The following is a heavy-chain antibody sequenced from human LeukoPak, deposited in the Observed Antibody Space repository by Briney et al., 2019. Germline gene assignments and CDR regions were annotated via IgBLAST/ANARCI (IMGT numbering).Heavy chain of an antibody. CDR1: GFTFSSYA. CDR3: ARDHDFWSGGGY. CDR2: ISGSGGST. J-gene: IGHJ4*02. V-gene: IGHV3-23*01. Sequence: GGSLRLSCAASGFTFSSYAMSWLRQAPGKGLDWVSAISGSGGSTYYADSVKGRFTISRDNSKNTLYLQMNSLRAEDTAVYYCARDHDFWSGGGYWGQGTLVTVSS. D-gene: IGHD3-3*01.